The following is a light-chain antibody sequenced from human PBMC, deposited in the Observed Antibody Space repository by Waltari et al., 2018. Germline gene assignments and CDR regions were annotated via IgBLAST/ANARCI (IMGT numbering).Light chain of an antibody. Sequence: DIQLPQSPSSLSASVGDSVTLTCRASQSISSYLNWYQQKPGKAPKLLIYAASSLQSGVPSRFSGSGSGTDFTLTISSLQPEDFATYYCQQSYSTPPTFGQGTKVEIK. J-gene: IGKJ1*01. V-gene: IGKV1-39*01. CDR3: QQSYSTPPT. CDR1: QSISSY. CDR2: AAS.